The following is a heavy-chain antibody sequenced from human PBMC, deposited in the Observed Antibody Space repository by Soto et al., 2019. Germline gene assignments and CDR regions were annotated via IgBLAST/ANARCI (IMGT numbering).Heavy chain of an antibody. D-gene: IGHD1-1*01. J-gene: IGHJ4*02. CDR2: IDPSDSYT. CDR3: ARQFPFRRDGKNEPFLPFDY. CDR1: GYSFTSYW. V-gene: IGHV5-10-1*01. Sequence: GEALKISCKGSGYSFTSYWISWVRQMPGKGLEWMGRIDPSDSYTNYSPSFQGHVTISADKSISTAYLQWSSLKASDTAMYYCARQFPFRRDGKNEPFLPFDYWGQGILVTVSS.